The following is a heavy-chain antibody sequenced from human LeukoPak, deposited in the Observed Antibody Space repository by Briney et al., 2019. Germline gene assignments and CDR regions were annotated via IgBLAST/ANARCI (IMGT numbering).Heavy chain of an antibody. CDR3: ARVGSGINRLFDY. Sequence: ASVKVSSTASGHTFTVYYMHWVRQAPGQGREWMGWINSNSGGTNYAQKFQGRVTMTSDTSISTAYMELSRLRSDDTAVYYCARVGSGINRLFDYWGQGTLVTVSS. CDR2: INSNSGGT. CDR1: GHTFTVYY. V-gene: IGHV1-2*02. D-gene: IGHD2-15*01. J-gene: IGHJ4*02.